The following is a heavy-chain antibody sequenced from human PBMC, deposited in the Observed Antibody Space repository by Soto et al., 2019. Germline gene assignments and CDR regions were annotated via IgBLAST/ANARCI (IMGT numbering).Heavy chain of an antibody. V-gene: IGHV3-23*01. J-gene: IGHJ4*02. CDR3: AAVVTVDFSSGHPLRY. D-gene: IGHD3-3*01. CDR1: GFSFSNYV. CDR2: ITGGGGGT. Sequence: EVQVFESGGGLVQPGGSLRLSCTASGFSFSNYVMTWVRQAPGKGLDWVSTITGGGGGTYYADSVKGRFTISRDNSKKTLYLLMTALRGYDTAVYFCAAVVTVDFSSGHPLRYWGQGNLVTVSS.